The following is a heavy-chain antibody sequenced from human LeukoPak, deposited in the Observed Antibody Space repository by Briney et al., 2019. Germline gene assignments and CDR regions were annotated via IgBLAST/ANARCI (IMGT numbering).Heavy chain of an antibody. D-gene: IGHD4-17*01. CDR1: GITFSNAW. Sequence: GGSLRLSCAASGITFSNAWMNWVRQAPGKGLEWVGHIRTKSDGGTSEYAAPVKGRFTISRDDSKNTLYLQMSSLKAEDTAVYYCTTVAHDYGDLTLGYWGQGTLVTVSS. V-gene: IGHV3-15*01. CDR2: IRTKSDGGTS. CDR3: TTVAHDYGDLTLGY. J-gene: IGHJ4*02.